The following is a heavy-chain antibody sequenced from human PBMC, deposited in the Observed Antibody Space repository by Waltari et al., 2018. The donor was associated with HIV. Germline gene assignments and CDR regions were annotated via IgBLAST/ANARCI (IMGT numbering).Heavy chain of an antibody. CDR1: GFTFTTYW. V-gene: IGHV3-7*01. CDR2: IKCDGREK. J-gene: IGHJ4*02. CDR3: ARGSYPRGY. D-gene: IGHD1-26*01. Sequence: EAQLVESGGGLVQPGGSLRVSCTASGFTFTTYWLSWVRQAPGKWVEGVANIKCDGREKNYGEPVKGRFTISRDNAKNSLYLQMNSLRAEDTAMYYCARGSYPRGYWGQGTLVTVSS.